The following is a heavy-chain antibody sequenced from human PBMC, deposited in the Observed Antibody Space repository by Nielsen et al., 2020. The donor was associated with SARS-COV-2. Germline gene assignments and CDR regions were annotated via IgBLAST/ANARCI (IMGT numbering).Heavy chain of an antibody. Sequence: ASVKVSCKASGYTFIDHDINWVRQSTGQGLEWMGWMTPNSGNTGYAQKFQGRVTMTRDTSTSTAYLELSSLTSHDTAVYYCARGYSGNDHYWGQGTLVTVSS. CDR1: GYTFIDHD. CDR2: MTPNSGNT. V-gene: IGHV1-8*01. D-gene: IGHD5-12*01. J-gene: IGHJ4*02. CDR3: ARGYSGNDHY.